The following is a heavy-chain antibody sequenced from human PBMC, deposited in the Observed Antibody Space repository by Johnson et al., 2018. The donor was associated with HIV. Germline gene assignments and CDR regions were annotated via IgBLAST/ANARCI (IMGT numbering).Heavy chain of an antibody. CDR2: ISYDGNNK. D-gene: IGHD4-11*01. J-gene: IGHJ3*02. Sequence: QVQLVESGGGVVQPGRSLRLSCAASGFTFSSYAMHWVRQAPGKGLEWVAVISYDGNNKYYADSVKGRFTISIDKAKNSVYLTMNSLRAEHTAVYYCAREDYSAFDIWGQGTMVTVSS. V-gene: IGHV3-30*04. CDR1: GFTFSSYA. CDR3: AREDYSAFDI.